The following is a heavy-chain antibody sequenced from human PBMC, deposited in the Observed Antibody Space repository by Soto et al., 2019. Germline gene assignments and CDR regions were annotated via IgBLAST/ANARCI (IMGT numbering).Heavy chain of an antibody. J-gene: IGHJ5*02. CDR1: GFSLSNAGLG. V-gene: IGHV2-26*04. D-gene: IGHD6-13*01. Sequence: QVTVKESGPVLVKPTETLTLTCTVSGFSLSNAGLGVSWIRQPPEKALEWLAHIFSNDEKSYSTSLKSRLTISKDTSKSQVVLIMTNMDPVDTATYYCASTYSTSWYWFDLWGQGTLVTVSS. CDR2: IFSNDEK. CDR3: ASTYSTSWYWFDL.